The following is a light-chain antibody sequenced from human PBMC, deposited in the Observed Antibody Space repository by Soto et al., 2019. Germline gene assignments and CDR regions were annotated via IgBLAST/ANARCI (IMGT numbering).Light chain of an antibody. J-gene: IGKJ1*01. CDR1: QSVRFN. CDR3: QQYNNWPPWT. Sequence: EMVLTQSPGTLSLSPGERATLSCRASQSVRFNLAWYQQKPGQAPRLLIYAASTRATGIPARFSGSGSGTEFTLTISSLQSEDFAVYYCQQYNNWPPWTFGQGTKVDI. V-gene: IGKV3-15*01. CDR2: AAS.